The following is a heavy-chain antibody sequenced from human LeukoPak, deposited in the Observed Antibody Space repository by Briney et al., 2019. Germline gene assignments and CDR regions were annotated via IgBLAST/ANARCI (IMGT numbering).Heavy chain of an antibody. CDR3: AAPKNNYSDSSLDY. Sequence: GASVKVSCKASGYTFTSYGISWVRQAPGQGLEWMGWISAYNGNTNYAQKLQGRVTITTDTSTSTAYMELRSLRSDDTAVYYCAAPKNNYSDSSLDYWGQGTLVTVSS. D-gene: IGHD3-22*01. V-gene: IGHV1-18*01. J-gene: IGHJ4*02. CDR1: GYTFTSYG. CDR2: ISAYNGNT.